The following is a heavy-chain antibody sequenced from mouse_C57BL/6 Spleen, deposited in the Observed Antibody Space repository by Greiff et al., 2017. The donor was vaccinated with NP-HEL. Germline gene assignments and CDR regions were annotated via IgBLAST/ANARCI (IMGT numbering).Heavy chain of an antibody. D-gene: IGHD2-12*01. CDR1: GYTFTSYG. V-gene: IGHV1-81*01. J-gene: IGHJ4*01. CDR3: ATRRDYAMDY. Sequence: VQLQQSGAELARPGASVKLSCKASGYTFTSYGISWVKQRTGQGLEWIGEIYPRSGNTYYNEKFKGKATLTADKSSSTAYMELRSLTSADSAVYCWATRRDYAMDYWGQGTSVTVSS. CDR2: IYPRSGNT.